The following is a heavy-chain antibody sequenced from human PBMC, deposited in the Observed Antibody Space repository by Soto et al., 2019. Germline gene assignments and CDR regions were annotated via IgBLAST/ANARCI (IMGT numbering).Heavy chain of an antibody. J-gene: IGHJ6*02. D-gene: IGHD3-16*01. CDR2: IIPFSGTA. Sequence: QLQLVQSGAEVKKPGSSVKVACKASGGAFRNYAISWVRQAPGHGLEWMGGIIPFSGTANYPQKFQGRVTITADYPTSTAYMALSSLRSEDTAVYYCASDYAVAYTYSFGMGVWGQGTTVTVSS. CDR3: ASDYAVAYTYSFGMGV. CDR1: GGAFRNYA. V-gene: IGHV1-69*01.